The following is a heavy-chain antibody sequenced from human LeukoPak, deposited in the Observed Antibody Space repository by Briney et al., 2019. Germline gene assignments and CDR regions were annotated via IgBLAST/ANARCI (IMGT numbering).Heavy chain of an antibody. J-gene: IGHJ4*02. CDR2: ISGSGSNT. D-gene: IGHD3-16*01. Sequence: GGSLRLSCAASGFTFANYAMTWVRQAPGKGLDWVSPISGSGSNTYYTDSVQGRFTISRDNSRNTLYLQMSSLRAEDTAIYYCAKERGISYTYEFDYWGQGALVTVSS. V-gene: IGHV3-23*01. CDR1: GFTFANYA. CDR3: AKERGISYTYEFDY.